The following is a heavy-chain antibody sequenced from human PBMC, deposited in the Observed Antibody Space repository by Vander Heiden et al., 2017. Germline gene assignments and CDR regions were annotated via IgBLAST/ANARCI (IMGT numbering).Heavy chain of an antibody. CDR3: AKEEGVVPDYYGMDV. D-gene: IGHD2-2*01. V-gene: IGHV3-23*01. CDR2: ISGSGGST. Sequence: EVQLLESGGGLVQRGGSLRLSSAASGFTFSSYAMSWVRQAPGKGVEWVSAISGSGGSTYYADSVKGRFTISRDNSKNTLYLQMNSLRAEDTAVYYCAKEEGVVPDYYGMDVWGQGTTVTVSS. CDR1: GFTFSSYA. J-gene: IGHJ6*02.